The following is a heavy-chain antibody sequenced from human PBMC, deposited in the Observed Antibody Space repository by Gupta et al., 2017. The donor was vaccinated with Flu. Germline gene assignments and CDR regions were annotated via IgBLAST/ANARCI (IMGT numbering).Heavy chain of an antibody. V-gene: IGHV3-74*03. CDR3: ATVTTGC. Sequence: ASGFTFSGAYLQWVRQAPGKGLVWVSRINPEGSSTTYADSVKGRFTISRDNAKNTLYLQMNSLGADDTAVYYCATVTTGCWGQGTMVTVSS. D-gene: IGHD4-17*01. J-gene: IGHJ4*02. CDR2: INPEGSST. CDR1: GFTFSGAY.